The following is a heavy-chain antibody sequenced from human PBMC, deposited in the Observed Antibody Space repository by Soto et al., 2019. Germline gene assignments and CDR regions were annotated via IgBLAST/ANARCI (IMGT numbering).Heavy chain of an antibody. J-gene: IGHJ4*02. V-gene: IGHV1-46*01. CDR3: ARGIGERYTNRPLDY. Sequence: ASVKVSCKASGYIFTSYYMHWVRQAPGQGLEWMGIINPSSGTTGYAQMFQDRVTMTSDTSTNTLYMELNSLRSEDTALYYCARGIGERYTNRPLDYWGQGTLVTVS. CDR2: INPSSGTT. D-gene: IGHD3-3*01. CDR1: GYIFTSYY.